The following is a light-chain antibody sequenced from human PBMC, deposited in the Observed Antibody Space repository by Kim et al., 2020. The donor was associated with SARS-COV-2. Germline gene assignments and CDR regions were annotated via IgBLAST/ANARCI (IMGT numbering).Light chain of an antibody. CDR2: EDN. V-gene: IGLV6-57*03. J-gene: IGLJ3*02. CDR1: SGSLASNY. CDR3: QSYDSSNQV. Sequence: GKTVPISCTRSSGSLASNYVQWDQQRPGSAPTTVIYEDNQRPSGVPDRFSGSIDSSSNSASLTISGLKTEDEADYYCQSYDSSNQVFGGGTKLTVL.